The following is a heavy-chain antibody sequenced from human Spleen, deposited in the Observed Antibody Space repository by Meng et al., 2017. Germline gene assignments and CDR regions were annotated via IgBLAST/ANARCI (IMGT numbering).Heavy chain of an antibody. CDR3: AKDGRLRGTSVYGMDV. Sequence: GESLKISCAASGFTFSSYAMSWVRQAPGKGLEWVSAISGSGGSTYYADSVKGRFTISRDNSRNTLYLQMNSLRAEDTAVYYCAKDGRLRGTSVYGMDVWGQGTTVTVSS. D-gene: IGHD4-17*01. CDR2: ISGSGGST. V-gene: IGHV3-23*01. J-gene: IGHJ6*02. CDR1: GFTFSSYA.